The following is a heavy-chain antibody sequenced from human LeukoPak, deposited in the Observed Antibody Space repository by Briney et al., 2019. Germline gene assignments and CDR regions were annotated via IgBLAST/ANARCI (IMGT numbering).Heavy chain of an antibody. V-gene: IGHV4-59*08. CDR3: ARHLPTYYYDSSGYYPVAFDI. CDR2: IYYSGST. J-gene: IGHJ3*02. D-gene: IGHD3-22*01. Sequence: SETLSLTCTVSGGSISSYYWGWIRQPPGKGLEWIGYIYYSGSTNYNPSLKSRVTISVDTSKNQFSLKLSSVTAADTAVYYCARHLPTYYYDSSGYYPVAFDIWGQGTMVTVSS. CDR1: GGSISSYY.